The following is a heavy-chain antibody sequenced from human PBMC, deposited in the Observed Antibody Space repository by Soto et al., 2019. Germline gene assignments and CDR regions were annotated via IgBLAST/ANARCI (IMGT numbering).Heavy chain of an antibody. CDR1: GFTFSSFN. CDR3: ARIYRRDGNKYADY. CDR2: ISASSTTV. V-gene: IGHV3-48*02. D-gene: IGHD3-16*02. Sequence: EVQLVESGGGLVQPGESLRLSCAASGFTFSSFNMHWVRQAPGKGLEWVSYISASSTTVYYADSVKGRFTISSDNAKNSLYLQMNSLRDEDTAVYYCARIYRRDGNKYADYWGQGTLVTVSS. J-gene: IGHJ4*02.